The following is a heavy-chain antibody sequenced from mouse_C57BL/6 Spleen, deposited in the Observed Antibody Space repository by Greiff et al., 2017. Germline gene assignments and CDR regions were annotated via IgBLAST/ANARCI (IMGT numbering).Heavy chain of an antibody. Sequence: VQLVQSGPELVKPGASVKISCTASGYAFSSSWMNWVKQRPGQGLEWIGRIYPGDGDTNYNGKFKGKATLTADKSSSTAYMQLSSLTSEDSAVYVSARARTTVVAKDYIDYWGQGTTLTVSS. CDR2: IYPGDGDT. J-gene: IGHJ2*01. CDR1: GYAFSSSW. D-gene: IGHD1-1*01. V-gene: IGHV1-82*01. CDR3: ARARTTVVAKDYIDY.